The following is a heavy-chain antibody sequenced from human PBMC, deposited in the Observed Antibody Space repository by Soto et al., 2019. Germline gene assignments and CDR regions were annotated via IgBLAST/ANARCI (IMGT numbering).Heavy chain of an antibody. D-gene: IGHD3-16*01. CDR2: ISWKSDI. CDR1: GFTFDNNA. CDR3: AISQDRGGRTTFIY. Sequence: SLKLKCADSGFTFDNNAMHWVRQAPEKGLEWVSGISWKSDIGYADSVKGRFTISRDNAENSLYLQMNSLRAEDTALYYCAISQDRGGRTTFIYWGQGTQVTGSS. J-gene: IGHJ4*02. V-gene: IGHV3-9*01.